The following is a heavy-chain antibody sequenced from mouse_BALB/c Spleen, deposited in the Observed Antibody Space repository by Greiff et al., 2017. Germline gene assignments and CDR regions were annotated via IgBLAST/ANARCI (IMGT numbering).Heavy chain of an antibody. CDR3: ARHVDAMDY. Sequence: EVQRVESGGGLVQPGGSLKLSCAASGFTFSSYTMSWVRQTPEKRLEWVAYISNGGGSTYYPDTVKGRFTISRDNAKNTLYLQMSSLKSEDTAMYYCARHVDAMDYWGQGTSVTVSS. CDR2: ISNGGGST. CDR1: GFTFSSYT. J-gene: IGHJ4*01. V-gene: IGHV5-12-2*01.